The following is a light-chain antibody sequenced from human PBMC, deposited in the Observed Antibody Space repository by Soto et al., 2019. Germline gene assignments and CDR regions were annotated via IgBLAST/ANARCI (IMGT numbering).Light chain of an antibody. V-gene: IGLV2-11*01. Sequence: QSALAQPRSVSGSPGQSVTISCTGTSSDVGGYNYVSWYQQHPGKAPKLMIYDVSKRPSGVPDRFSGSNSGNTASLTISGLQAEDEADYYCCSYAGSYTSGVFGTGTKSPP. CDR1: SSDVGGYNY. CDR2: DVS. J-gene: IGLJ1*01. CDR3: CSYAGSYTSGV.